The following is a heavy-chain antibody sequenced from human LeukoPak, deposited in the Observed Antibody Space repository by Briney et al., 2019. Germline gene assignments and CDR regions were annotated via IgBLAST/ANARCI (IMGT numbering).Heavy chain of an antibody. V-gene: IGHV1-69*01. CDR3: TGGLRYCNSTSCYTEGWYYYYYMDV. D-gene: IGHD2-2*02. CDR2: IIPIFGTT. J-gene: IGHJ6*03. Sequence: GASVKVSCKASGGTFSSYAISWVRQAPGQGLEWMGGIIPIFGTTNYVQKFQGRVTITADESTSTAYMELSSLRSEDSAVYYCTGGLRYCNSTSCYTEGWYYYYYMDVWGKGTTVTVSS. CDR1: GGTFSSYA.